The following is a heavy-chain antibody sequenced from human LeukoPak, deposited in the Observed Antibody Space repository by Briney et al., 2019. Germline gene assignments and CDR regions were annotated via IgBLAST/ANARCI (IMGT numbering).Heavy chain of an antibody. V-gene: IGHV3-15*01. CDR3: ATDKTPITTMVRGRIITSFYYYGMDV. J-gene: IGHJ6*02. CDR2: IQSKTDDGTP. Sequence: GGSLRLSCVASGFTFSKAWMTWVRQAPGKGLEWVGRIQSKTDDGTPDYAAPVKGRFTISRDDSENTLYLQMNSLKTEDTAVYYCATDKTPITTMVRGRIITSFYYYGMDVWGQGTTVTVSS. CDR1: GFTFSKAW. D-gene: IGHD3-10*01.